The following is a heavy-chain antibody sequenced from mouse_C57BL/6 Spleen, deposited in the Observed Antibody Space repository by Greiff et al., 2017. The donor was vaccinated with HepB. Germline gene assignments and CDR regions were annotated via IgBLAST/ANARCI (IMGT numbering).Heavy chain of an antibody. Sequence: QVQLQQSGPELVKPGASVKISCKASGYAFSSSWMNWVKQRPGKGLEWIGRIYPGDGDTNYNGKFKGKATLTADKSSSTAYMQLSSLTSEDSAVYYCASCDYDGGVDYWGQGTTLTVSS. V-gene: IGHV1-82*01. CDR3: ASCDYDGGVDY. CDR1: GYAFSSSW. J-gene: IGHJ2*01. D-gene: IGHD2-4*01. CDR2: IYPGDGDT.